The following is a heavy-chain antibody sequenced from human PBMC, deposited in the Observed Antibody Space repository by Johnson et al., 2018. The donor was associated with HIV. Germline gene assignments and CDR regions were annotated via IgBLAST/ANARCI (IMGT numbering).Heavy chain of an antibody. V-gene: IGHV3-15*01. CDR2: IKSKTDGGTT. CDR3: AREIGWEDAFDI. Sequence: VQLVESGGGLVKPGGSLRLSCAASGFTFSNAWMSWVRQAPGKGLEWVGRIKSKTDGGTTDYAAPVKGRFTISRDNAKNSLYLQMNSLRAEDTAVYYCAREIGWEDAFDIWGQGTMVTVSS. J-gene: IGHJ3*02. CDR1: GFTFSNAW. D-gene: IGHD6-19*01.